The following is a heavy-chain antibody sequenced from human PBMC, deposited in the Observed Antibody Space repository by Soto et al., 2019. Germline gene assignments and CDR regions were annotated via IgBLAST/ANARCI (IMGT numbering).Heavy chain of an antibody. J-gene: IGHJ6*02. Sequence: ASVKVCWEACGYTFTGYYRHCVRHDPGQGLEWMGWINPNSGGTNYAQKFQGGVTMTRDTSISTAYMELSRLRSDDTAVYYCAGAAGTSYYYYGMDVWGQGTTVTVS. CDR3: AGAAGTSYYYYGMDV. D-gene: IGHD6-13*01. CDR1: GYTFTGYY. V-gene: IGHV1-2*02. CDR2: INPNSGGT.